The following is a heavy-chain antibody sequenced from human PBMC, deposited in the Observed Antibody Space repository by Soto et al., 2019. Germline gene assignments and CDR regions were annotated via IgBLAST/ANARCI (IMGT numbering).Heavy chain of an antibody. J-gene: IGHJ4*02. CDR3: ARDRFGYSGYDFDY. CDR1: GFTFSSYG. CDR2: IWYDGSNK. V-gene: IGHV3-33*01. D-gene: IGHD5-12*01. Sequence: QVQLVESGGGVVQPGRSLRLSCAASGFTFSSYGMHWVRQAPGKGLEWVAVIWYDGSNKYYADSVKGRFTISRDNSKNTLYLQMNSLRAEETAVYYCARDRFGYSGYDFDYWGQGTLVTVSS.